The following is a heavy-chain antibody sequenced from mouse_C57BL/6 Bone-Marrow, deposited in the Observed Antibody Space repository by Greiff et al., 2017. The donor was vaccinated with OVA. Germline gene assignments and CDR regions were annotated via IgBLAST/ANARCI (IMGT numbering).Heavy chain of an antibody. CDR2: IYPGGGYT. V-gene: IGHV1-63*01. CDR1: GYTFTNYW. J-gene: IGHJ2*01. CDR3: AREDYGNYFDY. Sequence: VQLQQSGAELVRPGTSVKMSCKASGYTFTNYWIGWAKQRPGHGLEWIGDIYPGGGYTNYNEKYKGKATLTADKSSSTAYMQFSSLTSEDSAIYYCAREDYGNYFDYWGQGTTLTVSS. D-gene: IGHD2-1*01.